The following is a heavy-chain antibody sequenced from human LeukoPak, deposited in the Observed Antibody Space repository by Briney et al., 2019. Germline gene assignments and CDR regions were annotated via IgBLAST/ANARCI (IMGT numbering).Heavy chain of an antibody. J-gene: IGHJ6*04. CDR3: ARAGLNYDILTGYYTGYYYGMDV. CDR1: GYTFTSYA. D-gene: IGHD3-9*01. Sequence: ASVKVSCKASGYTFTSYAMRWVRQAPGQRLEWMGWINAGNGNTKYSQKFQGRVTITRDTSASTAYMELSSLRSEDTAVYYCARAGLNYDILTGYYTGYYYGMDVWGKGTTVTVSS. CDR2: INAGNGNT. V-gene: IGHV1-3*01.